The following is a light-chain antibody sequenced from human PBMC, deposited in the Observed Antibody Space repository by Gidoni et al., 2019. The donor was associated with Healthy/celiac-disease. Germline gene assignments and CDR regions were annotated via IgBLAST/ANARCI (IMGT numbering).Light chain of an antibody. CDR1: QGISSY. V-gene: IGKV1-9*01. Sequence: DIQLTQSPSFLSASVGDRVTITCWASQGISSYLAWYQQKPGKAPKLLIYAASTLQSGVPSRFSGSGSGTEFTLTISSLQPEDFATYYCQQLNSYPPTFXGGTKVEIK. CDR2: AAS. CDR3: QQLNSYPPT. J-gene: IGKJ4*01.